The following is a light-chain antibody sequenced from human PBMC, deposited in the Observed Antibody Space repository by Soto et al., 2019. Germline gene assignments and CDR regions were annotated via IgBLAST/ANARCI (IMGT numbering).Light chain of an antibody. CDR2: EDS. Sequence: QSALTQPASVSGSPGQSITISCTGTSSDAGSYNFVSWYQQHPGKAPKVMIYEDSKRPSGVSNRFSGSKSGNTASLTLSGLQADDEAYYYCCSYASSSTDWVFVGGTKLTVL. J-gene: IGLJ3*02. V-gene: IGLV2-23*01. CDR3: CSYASSSTDWV. CDR1: SSDAGSYNF.